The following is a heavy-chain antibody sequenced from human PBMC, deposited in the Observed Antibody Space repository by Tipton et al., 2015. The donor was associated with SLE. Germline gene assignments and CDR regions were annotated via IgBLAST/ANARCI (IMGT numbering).Heavy chain of an antibody. D-gene: IGHD3-3*01. CDR2: ISSSSSYI. Sequence: SLRLSCAASGFTFSSYTMNWVRQAPGKGLEWVSSISSSSSYIYYADSLKGRFTISRDNAKNSLYLQMNSLRAEDTAVYYCAKDHDFWSGYYTGIDYWGQGTLVTVSS. J-gene: IGHJ4*02. V-gene: IGHV3-21*01. CDR1: GFTFSSYT. CDR3: AKDHDFWSGYYTGIDY.